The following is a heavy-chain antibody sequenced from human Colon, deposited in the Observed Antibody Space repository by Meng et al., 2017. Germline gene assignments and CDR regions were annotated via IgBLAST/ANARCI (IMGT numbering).Heavy chain of an antibody. J-gene: IGHJ4*02. D-gene: IGHD3-22*01. CDR2: TSHSGST. CDR3: ASSDYYRSDY. Sequence: QVTRQESGPGLCKPSETLSLTCAVSGGSISRSDWWSWVRQPPGKGLEWIGETSHSGSTNYSPSLKSRVTISLDKSKNQLSLKLNSVTAADTAVYYCASSDYYRSDYWGQGTLVTVSS. CDR1: GGSISRSDW. V-gene: IGHV4-4*02.